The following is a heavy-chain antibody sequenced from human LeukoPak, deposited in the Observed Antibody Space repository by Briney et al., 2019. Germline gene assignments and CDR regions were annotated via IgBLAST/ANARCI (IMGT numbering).Heavy chain of an antibody. CDR1: GGSISSSSYY. D-gene: IGHD6-13*01. J-gene: IGHJ5*02. CDR3: ATMGGSIAAAGTDNWFDP. CDR2: IYYSGST. V-gene: IGHV4-39*01. Sequence: SETLSLTCTVSGGSISSSSYYWGWIRQPPGKGLEWIGSIYYSGSTYYNPSLKSRVTISVDTSKNQFSLKLSSVTAADTAVYYCATMGGSIAAAGTDNWFDPWGQGTLVTVSS.